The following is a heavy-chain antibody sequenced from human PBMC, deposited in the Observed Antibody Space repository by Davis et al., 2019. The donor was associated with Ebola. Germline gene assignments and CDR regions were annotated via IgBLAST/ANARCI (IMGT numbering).Heavy chain of an antibody. CDR1: GFTFSNYW. Sequence: GGSLRLSCAASGFTFSNYWMSWVRQAPGKGLEWVSSVSANGAGTYYAGSVKGRFTISRDSSKDTLSLQMNSLRVEDTAVYFCAKSYDSGGYGPSHYWGQGTLVTVSS. J-gene: IGHJ4*02. D-gene: IGHD3-22*01. CDR2: VSANGAGT. CDR3: AKSYDSGGYGPSHY. V-gene: IGHV3-23*01.